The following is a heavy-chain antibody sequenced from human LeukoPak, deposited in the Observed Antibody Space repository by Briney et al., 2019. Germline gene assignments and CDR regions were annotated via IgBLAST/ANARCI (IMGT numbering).Heavy chain of an antibody. V-gene: IGHV3-30*18. J-gene: IGHJ6*02. CDR3: AKEGVVPAASVGMDV. Sequence: GGSLRLSCAASGFTFSSYGMHWVRQAPGKGLEWVAVISYDGSNKYYADSVKGRFTISRDNTKNTLYLQMNSLRAEDTAVYYCAKEGVVPAASVGMDVWGQGTTVTVSS. CDR2: ISYDGSNK. D-gene: IGHD2-2*01. CDR1: GFTFSSYG.